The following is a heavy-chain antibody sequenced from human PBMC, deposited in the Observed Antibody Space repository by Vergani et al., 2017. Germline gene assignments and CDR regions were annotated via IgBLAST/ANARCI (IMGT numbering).Heavy chain of an antibody. Sequence: QVQLQESGPGLVKPSETLSLTCTVSGGSISSYYWSWIRQPPGKGLEWIGYIYYSGSTNYNPSLKSRVTISVDTSKNQFSLKLSSVTAADTAVYYCARSPNWGIDYWGQGTLVTVSS. J-gene: IGHJ4*02. CDR3: ARSPNWGIDY. D-gene: IGHD7-27*01. V-gene: IGHV4-59*08. CDR1: GGSISSYY. CDR2: IYYSGST.